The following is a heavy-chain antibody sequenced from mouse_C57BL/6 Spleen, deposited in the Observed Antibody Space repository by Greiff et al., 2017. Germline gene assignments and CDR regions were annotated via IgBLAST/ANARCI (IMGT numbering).Heavy chain of an antibody. CDR2: IDPSDSYT. D-gene: IGHD2-1*01. CDR3: ARWGNGNSFAY. J-gene: IGHJ3*01. Sequence: QVQLQQPGAELVMPGASVKLSCKASGYTFTSYWMHWVKQRPGQGLEWIGEIDPSDSYTNYNQKFKGKSTLTVEKSSSTAYMQLSSLTSEDSAGYYCARWGNGNSFAYWGQGTLVTVSA. CDR1: GYTFTSYW. V-gene: IGHV1-69*01.